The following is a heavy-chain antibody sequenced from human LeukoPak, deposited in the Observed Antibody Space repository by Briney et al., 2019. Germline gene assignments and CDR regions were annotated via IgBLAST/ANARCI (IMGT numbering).Heavy chain of an antibody. Sequence: SETLSLTCAVYGDSISNSNWWSWVRQPPGRGLEWIGEIYHNGRTNYNPSLKSRVTISLDESNNQFSLNLTSVTAADTAVYYCARGPDSSGYYGWDYWGQGTLVTVSS. CDR1: GDSISNSNW. J-gene: IGHJ4*02. V-gene: IGHV4-4*02. CDR3: ARGPDSSGYYGWDY. D-gene: IGHD3-22*01. CDR2: IYHNGRT.